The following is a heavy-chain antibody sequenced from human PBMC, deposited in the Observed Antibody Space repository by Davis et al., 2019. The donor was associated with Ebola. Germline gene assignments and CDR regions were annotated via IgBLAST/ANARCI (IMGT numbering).Heavy chain of an antibody. CDR1: GGSISSYY. CDR3: ARASLIHPFDY. V-gene: IGHV4-59*01. J-gene: IGHJ4*02. CDR2: IYYSGST. Sequence: GSLRLSCTVSGGSISSYYWSWIRQPPGKGLEWIGYIYYSGSTNYNPSLKSRVTISVDTSKNQFSLKLSSVTAADTAIYYCARASLIHPFDYWGQGTLVTVSS.